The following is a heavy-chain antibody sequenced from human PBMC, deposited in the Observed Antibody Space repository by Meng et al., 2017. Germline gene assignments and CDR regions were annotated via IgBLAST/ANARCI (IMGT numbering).Heavy chain of an antibody. J-gene: IGHJ5*02. Sequence: SVKVSCKASGGTFSSYAISWVRQAPGQGLEWMGGIIPIFGTANYAQKFQGRVTITTDEFTSTAYMELSSLRSEDTAVYYCARDPPGYCSSTSCYGGGFDPWGQGTLVTVSS. D-gene: IGHD2-2*01. V-gene: IGHV1-69*05. CDR3: ARDPPGYCSSTSCYGGGFDP. CDR1: GGTFSSYA. CDR2: IIPIFGTA.